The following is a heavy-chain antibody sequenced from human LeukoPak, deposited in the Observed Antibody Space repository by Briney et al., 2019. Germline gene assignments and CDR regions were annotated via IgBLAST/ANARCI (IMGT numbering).Heavy chain of an antibody. CDR2: IKEDGSEK. J-gene: IGHJ3*02. Sequence: GGSLRLSCADSGFTFSSYWMSWVRQAPGKGLECVANIKEDGSEKYYVDSVKGRFTISRDNAKNSLYLQMNSLRAEDTALYYCAKAGLGELDAFDIWGQGTMVTVSS. D-gene: IGHD3-10*01. V-gene: IGHV3-7*03. CDR1: GFTFSSYW. CDR3: AKAGLGELDAFDI.